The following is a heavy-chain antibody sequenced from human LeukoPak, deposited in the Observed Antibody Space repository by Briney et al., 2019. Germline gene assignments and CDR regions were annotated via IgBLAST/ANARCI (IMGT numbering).Heavy chain of an antibody. J-gene: IGHJ5*02. CDR2: VYYIGTT. D-gene: IGHD6-6*01. CDR3: ARNTSSSPWFDP. Sequence: SETLSLTCIVSGGSVRSPDSYWSWIRQPPGKGLEWIGNVYYIGTTSYNSSLKSRVTISVDISKNHFSLEVTSVTAADTAVYFCARNTSSSPWFDPWGQGTLVTVSS. V-gene: IGHV4-61*03. CDR1: GGSVRSPDSY.